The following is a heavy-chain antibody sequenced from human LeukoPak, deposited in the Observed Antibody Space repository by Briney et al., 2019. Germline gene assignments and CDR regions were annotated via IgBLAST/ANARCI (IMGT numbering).Heavy chain of an antibody. CDR2: IYSGGNT. J-gene: IGHJ4*02. V-gene: IGHV3-53*01. Sequence: GGSLRLSCAASGFTVSNNYMSWVRQAPGKGLEWVSVIYSGGNTYYADSVKGRFTISRDNSKNTLSLQMNSLRAEDTAIYYCARAKTDPGAFDSWGQGTLVTVSS. D-gene: IGHD2-21*02. CDR3: ARAKTDPGAFDS. CDR1: GFTVSNNY.